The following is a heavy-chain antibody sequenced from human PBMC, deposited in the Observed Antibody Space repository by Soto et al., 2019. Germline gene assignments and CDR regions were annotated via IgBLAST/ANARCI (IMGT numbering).Heavy chain of an antibody. CDR1: GFTFSNYG. CDR3: ARELLVVVDDYYYGMDV. J-gene: IGHJ6*02. Sequence: PGGSLRLSCAASGFTFSNYGMHWVRQAPGKGLEWVAVIWHDGSNKYYADSVKGRFTISRDNSKNTLYLQMKSLRADDTAVYYCARELLVVVDDYYYGMDVWGQGTTVTVSS. D-gene: IGHD3-22*01. V-gene: IGHV3-33*01. CDR2: IWHDGSNK.